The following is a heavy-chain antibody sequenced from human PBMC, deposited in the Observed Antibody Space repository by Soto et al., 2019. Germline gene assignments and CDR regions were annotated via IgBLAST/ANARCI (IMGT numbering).Heavy chain of an antibody. V-gene: IGHV4-34*01. CDR1: GGSFSGYY. Sequence: QVQLQQWGAGLLKPSETLSLTCAVYGGSFSGYYWSWIRQPPGKGLEWIGEINHSGSTNYNQSLKRRVTISVDTSKNQFSLKLSSVTAADTAVYYCARGLLGYCSSTSCYAGIGFDYWGQGTLVTVSS. CDR2: INHSGST. J-gene: IGHJ4*02. CDR3: ARGLLGYCSSTSCYAGIGFDY. D-gene: IGHD2-2*01.